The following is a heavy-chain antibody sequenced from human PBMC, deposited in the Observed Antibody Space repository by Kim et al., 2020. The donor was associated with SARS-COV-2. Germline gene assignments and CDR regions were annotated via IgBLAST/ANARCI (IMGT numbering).Heavy chain of an antibody. CDR2: FDPADGER. CDR3: ARGDRVEDFEFSYWFDP. V-gene: IGHV1-24*01. D-gene: IGHD3-3*01. J-gene: IGHJ5*02. CDR1: GYIFTELS. Sequence: ASVKVSCKVSGYIFTELSIHWVRQVPEKGLEWMGGFDPADGERNYAQKFQGRVTMTEDTSTDTAYMELTNLTSEDTAIYYCARGDRVEDFEFSYWFDPWGWEPWSPSLQ.